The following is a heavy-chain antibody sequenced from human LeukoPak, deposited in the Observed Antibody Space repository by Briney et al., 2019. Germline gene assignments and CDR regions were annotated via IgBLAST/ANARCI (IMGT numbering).Heavy chain of an antibody. CDR1: GFTFSSYS. V-gene: IGHV3-48*01. Sequence: PGGSLRLSCAASGFTFSSYSMNWVRQAPGKGLEWVSYISSSSSTIYYADSVKGRFTISRDNSKNTLYLQMNSLRAEDTAVYYCARLYCSSTSCYNRRDYYYGMDVWGQGTTVTVSS. CDR3: ARLYCSSTSCYNRRDYYYGMDV. D-gene: IGHD2-2*02. J-gene: IGHJ6*02. CDR2: ISSSSSTI.